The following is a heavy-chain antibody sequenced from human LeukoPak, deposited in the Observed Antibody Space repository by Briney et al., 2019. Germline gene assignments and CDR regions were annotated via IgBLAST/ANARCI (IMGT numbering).Heavy chain of an antibody. CDR3: ASMEYYGSGSYFAFDI. Sequence: SETLSLTCSVSGGSISSYYWNWIRQPPGKGLEWIGYIYYSGSTSYNPSLKRRVTISVDTSRNQFSLNLSSVTAADTAVYYCASMEYYGSGSYFAFDIWGQGTMVTVSS. CDR2: IYYSGST. V-gene: IGHV4-59*01. CDR1: GGSISSYY. J-gene: IGHJ3*02. D-gene: IGHD3-10*01.